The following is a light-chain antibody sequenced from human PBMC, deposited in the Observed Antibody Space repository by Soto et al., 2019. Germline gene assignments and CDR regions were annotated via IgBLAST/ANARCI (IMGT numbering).Light chain of an antibody. CDR3: QQNSSIPIT. CDR2: AAS. Sequence: DIQITQSPPSLSSSVGDRVTITCLSSQSISTSLNWYRQKPGKAPDLLIYAASNLQSGVPSRFRGGGSGTDFTLTITGLQPEDFTTYYCQQNSSIPITFGQGTHWRL. V-gene: IGKV1-39*01. J-gene: IGKJ5*01. CDR1: QSISTS.